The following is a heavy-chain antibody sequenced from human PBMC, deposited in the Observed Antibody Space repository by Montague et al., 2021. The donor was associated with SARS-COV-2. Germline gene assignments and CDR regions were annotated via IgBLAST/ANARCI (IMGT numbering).Heavy chain of an antibody. D-gene: IGHD1-26*01. CDR1: LQSFIVDY. CDR2: VSRSGRA. V-gene: IGHV4-34*01. J-gene: IGHJ4*02. CDR3: ARKGSGRSDLAY. Sequence: SETLSLTCAGDLQSFIVDYWSWIGEPTGEGLAWIGEVSRSGRAKYKPSLKSRVSMSVDKSWNQFSLRLTSVTAADTAIYYCARKGSGRSDLAYWGQGTLVTVSS.